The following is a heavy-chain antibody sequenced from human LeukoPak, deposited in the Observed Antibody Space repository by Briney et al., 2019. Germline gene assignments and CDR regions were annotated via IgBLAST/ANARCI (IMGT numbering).Heavy chain of an antibody. J-gene: IGHJ5*02. CDR1: GASISGHY. D-gene: IGHD3-22*01. CDR2: VYSSGST. Sequence: SETLSLTCTVSGASISGHYWIWIRQPPGRGLEWIGYVYSSGSTNYNPSLKSRATMSVDTSKNQFSLKLSSVTAADTAVYYCARDSSGYNWFDPWGQGTLVTVSS. CDR3: ARDSSGYNWFDP. V-gene: IGHV4-59*11.